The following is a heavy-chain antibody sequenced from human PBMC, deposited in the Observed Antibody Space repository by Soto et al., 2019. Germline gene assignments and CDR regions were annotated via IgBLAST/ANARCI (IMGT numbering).Heavy chain of an antibody. Sequence: SETLSLTCTVSGGALSSSYWVWILQTPGKELESIGQIYHSGSTIYNPSLESRVTILVDSSNNHVSLDLTSLTAADTAVYYCARGWGGPYYFDTWGQGALVTVSS. V-gene: IGHV4-59*01. CDR1: GGALSSSY. D-gene: IGHD3-9*01. J-gene: IGHJ5*02. CDR3: ARGWGGPYYFDT. CDR2: IYHSGST.